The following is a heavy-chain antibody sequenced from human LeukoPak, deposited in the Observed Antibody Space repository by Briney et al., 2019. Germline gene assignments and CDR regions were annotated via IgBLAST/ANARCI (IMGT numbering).Heavy chain of an antibody. J-gene: IGHJ4*02. Sequence: GGSLRLSCAASGFTFSSYSMNWVCQAPGKGLEWVSSISSSSSYIYHADSMKGRFTISRDNAKNSLYLQMNSLRAEDTAVHYCAREGYWGQGTLVTVSS. CDR1: GFTFSSYS. V-gene: IGHV3-21*01. CDR2: ISSSSSYI. CDR3: AREGY.